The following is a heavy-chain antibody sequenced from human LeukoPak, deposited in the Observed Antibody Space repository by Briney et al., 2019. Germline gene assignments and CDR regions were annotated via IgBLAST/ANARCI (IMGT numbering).Heavy chain of an antibody. J-gene: IGHJ6*03. Sequence: SETLSLTCTVSGGSISTYYWTWIRQPPGKELEWIGYIYYSGSTNYNPSLKSRVTISVDTSKNQFSLKLSSVTAADTAVDYCARKRDMSCFRGLGPDYYHMDVWGKGTTVTVSS. D-gene: IGHD3-9*01. V-gene: IGHV4-59*01. CDR1: GGSISTYY. CDR3: ARKRDMSCFRGLGPDYYHMDV. CDR2: IYYSGST.